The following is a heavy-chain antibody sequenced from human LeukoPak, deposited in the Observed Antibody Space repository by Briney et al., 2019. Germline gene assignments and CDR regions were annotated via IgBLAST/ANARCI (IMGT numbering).Heavy chain of an antibody. J-gene: IGHJ2*01. CDR2: ISYDGSNK. CDR3: AREPRPCGGDCSGYFDL. Sequence: GGSLRLSCAASGFTFSSYAMHWVRQAPGKGLEWVAVISYDGSNKYYADSVKGRFTISRDNSKNTLYLQMNSLRAEDTAVYYCAREPRPCGGDCSGYFDLWGRGTLVTVSS. D-gene: IGHD2-21*02. V-gene: IGHV3-30-3*01. CDR1: GFTFSSYA.